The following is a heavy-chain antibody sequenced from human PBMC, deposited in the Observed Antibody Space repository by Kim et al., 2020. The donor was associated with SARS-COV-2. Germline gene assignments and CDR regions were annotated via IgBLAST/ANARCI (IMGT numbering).Heavy chain of an antibody. CDR3: ARGIAAAVPFDY. Sequence: CYNPSLKSRVTIAVDTSKNQFALKLSSVTAADTAVYYCARGIAAAVPFDYWGQGTLVTVSS. D-gene: IGHD6-13*01. J-gene: IGHJ4*02. V-gene: IGHV4-39*01.